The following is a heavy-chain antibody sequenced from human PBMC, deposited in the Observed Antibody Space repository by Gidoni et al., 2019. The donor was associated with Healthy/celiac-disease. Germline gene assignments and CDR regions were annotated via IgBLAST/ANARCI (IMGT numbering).Heavy chain of an antibody. CDR2: IYYSGST. CDR1: GGSISSSSYY. V-gene: IGHV4-39*01. CDR3: AREFGGAVLFDY. D-gene: IGHD2-21*01. Sequence: QLQLQESGPGLVKPSETLSLTCTVSGGSISSSSYYWGWIRQPPGKGLEWIGSIYYSGSTYYNPSLKSRVTISVDTSKNQFSLKLSSVTAADTAVYYCAREFGGAVLFDYWGQGTLVTVSS. J-gene: IGHJ4*02.